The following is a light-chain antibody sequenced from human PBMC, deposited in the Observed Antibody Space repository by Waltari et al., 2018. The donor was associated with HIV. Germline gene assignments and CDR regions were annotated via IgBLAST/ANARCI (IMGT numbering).Light chain of an antibody. V-gene: IGKV3-11*01. CDR2: DAS. Sequence: EIVFTQSPATLSSSPGERATPSCRASQSVSSYLAWYQQKPGQAPRLLIYDASNRATGIPARFSGSGSGTDFTLTISSLEPEDFAVYYCQQRSNWPKTFGQGTKLEIK. CDR3: QQRSNWPKT. CDR1: QSVSSY. J-gene: IGKJ2*01.